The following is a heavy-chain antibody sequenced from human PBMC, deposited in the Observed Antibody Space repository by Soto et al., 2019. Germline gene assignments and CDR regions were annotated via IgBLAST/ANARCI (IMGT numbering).Heavy chain of an antibody. CDR1: GFTFSNAW. CDR2: IKGKTDGGTT. J-gene: IGHJ6*03. D-gene: IGHD2-15*01. Sequence: EVQLVESGGGLVKPGGSLRLSCAASGFTFSNAWMSWVRQAPGKGLEWVGRIKGKTDGGTTDYAAPVKGRFTISRDDSKNTLYLQMNSLKTEDTAVYYCTSDGYCSGGSCYYYYYYYYMDVWGKGTTVTVSS. CDR3: TSDGYCSGGSCYYYYYYYYMDV. V-gene: IGHV3-15*01.